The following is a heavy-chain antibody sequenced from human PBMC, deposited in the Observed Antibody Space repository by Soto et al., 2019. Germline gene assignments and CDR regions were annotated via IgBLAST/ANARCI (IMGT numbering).Heavy chain of an antibody. CDR3: ASFWYSSSWYDYYGMDV. V-gene: IGHV1-18*01. D-gene: IGHD6-13*01. CDR1: GYTFTSYG. J-gene: IGHJ6*02. Sequence: GASVKVSCKASGYTFTSYGISWVRQAPGQGLEWMGWISAYNGNTNYAQKLQGRVTMTTDTSTSTAYMELRSLRSDDTAVYYCASFWYSSSWYDYYGMDVWGQGTTVTAP. CDR2: ISAYNGNT.